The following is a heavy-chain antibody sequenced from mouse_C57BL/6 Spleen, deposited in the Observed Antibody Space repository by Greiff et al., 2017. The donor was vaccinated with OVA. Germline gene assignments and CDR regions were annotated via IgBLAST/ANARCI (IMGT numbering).Heavy chain of an antibody. CDR2: IDPSDSYT. CDR1: GYTFTSYW. J-gene: IGHJ2*01. CDR3: ARRGYDGYYFDY. D-gene: IGHD2-3*01. V-gene: IGHV1-69*01. Sequence: QVQLQQPGAELVMPGASVKLSCKASGYTFTSYWMLWVKQRPGQGLEWIGEIDPSDSYTNYNQKFKGKSTLTVDKSSSTAYMQLSSLTSEDSAVYYCARRGYDGYYFDYWGQGTTLTVSS.